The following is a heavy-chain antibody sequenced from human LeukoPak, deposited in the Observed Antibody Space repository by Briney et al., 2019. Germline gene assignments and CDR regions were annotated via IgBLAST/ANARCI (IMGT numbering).Heavy chain of an antibody. CDR3: ARSADSWSGYMVQGY. CDR2: INPNSGGT. D-gene: IGHD3-3*01. V-gene: IGHV1-2*02. J-gene: IGHJ4*02. Sequence: ASVKVSCKASGYTFTGYYMHWVRQAPGQGLEWMGWINPNSGGTNYAQKFQGRVTMTRDTSISTAYMELSRLRSDDTAVYYCARSADSWSGYMVQGYWGQGTLVTVSS. CDR1: GYTFTGYY.